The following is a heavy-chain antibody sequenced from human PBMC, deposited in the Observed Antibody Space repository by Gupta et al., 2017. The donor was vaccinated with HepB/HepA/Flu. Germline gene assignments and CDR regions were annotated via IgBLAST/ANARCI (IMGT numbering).Heavy chain of an antibody. CDR3: STEQRTNFYY. V-gene: IGHV1-2*02. J-gene: IGHJ4*02. Sequence: QARLVQSGAAVKSPGASVRVSCKASGDTFIGFGLHWVRQAPGQGLEWMGWINPNGDVTKYLQKFQGRVTMSRDTSITTAYMELSGLTSDDTAVYSCSTEQRTNFYYWGQGTLVTVSS. D-gene: IGHD1/OR15-1a*01. CDR1: GDTFIGFG. CDR2: INPNGDVT.